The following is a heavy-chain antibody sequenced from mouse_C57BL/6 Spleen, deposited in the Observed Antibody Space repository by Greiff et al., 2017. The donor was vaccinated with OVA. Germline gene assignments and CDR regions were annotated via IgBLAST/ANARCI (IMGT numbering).Heavy chain of an antibody. Sequence: QVQLKQSGAELARPGASVKLSCKASGYTFTSYGISWVKQRTGQGLEWIGEIYPRSGNTYYNEKFKGKATLTADKSSSTAYMELRSLTSEDSAVYFCAREGQLGYYGSSFYFDYWGQGTTLTVSS. D-gene: IGHD1-1*01. CDR1: GYTFTSYG. J-gene: IGHJ2*01. CDR2: IYPRSGNT. V-gene: IGHV1-81*01. CDR3: AREGQLGYYGSSFYFDY.